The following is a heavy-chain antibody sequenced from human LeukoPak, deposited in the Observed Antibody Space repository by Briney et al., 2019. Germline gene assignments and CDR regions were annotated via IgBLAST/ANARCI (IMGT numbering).Heavy chain of an antibody. V-gene: IGHV4-59*01. Sequence: PSETLSLTCTVPGGSISSYYWSWIRQPPGKGLEWIGYIYYSGSTNYNPSLKSRVTISVDTSKNQFSLKLSSVTAADTAVYYCARDNHCSSTSCYTHDAFDIWGQGTMVTVSS. D-gene: IGHD2-2*02. CDR2: IYYSGST. CDR1: GGSISSYY. CDR3: ARDNHCSSTSCYTHDAFDI. J-gene: IGHJ3*02.